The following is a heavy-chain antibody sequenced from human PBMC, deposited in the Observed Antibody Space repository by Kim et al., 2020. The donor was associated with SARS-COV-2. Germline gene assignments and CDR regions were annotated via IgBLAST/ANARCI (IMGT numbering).Heavy chain of an antibody. CDR3: ARDSDIVVVPAATHYYYYGMDV. CDR2: ISSSGSTI. D-gene: IGHD2-2*01. Sequence: GGSLRLSCAASGFTFSSYEMNWVRQAPGKGLEWVSYISSSGSTIYYADSVKGRFTISRDNAKKSLYLQMNSLRAEDTAVYYCARDSDIVVVPAATHYYYYGMDVWGQGTTVTVSS. V-gene: IGHV3-48*03. CDR1: GFTFSSYE. J-gene: IGHJ6*02.